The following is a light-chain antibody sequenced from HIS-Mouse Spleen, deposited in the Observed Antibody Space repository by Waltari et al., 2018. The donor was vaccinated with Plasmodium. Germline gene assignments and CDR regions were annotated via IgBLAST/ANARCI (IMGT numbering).Light chain of an antibody. Sequence: DIVMTQSPDSLAVSLGERATINFKSSQSVLYSSNNKNYLAWYQQKTGQPPKLLIYWASTRESGVPDRFSGSGSGTDFTLTISSLQAEDVAVYYCQQYYSTPYTFGQGTKLEIK. CDR2: WAS. V-gene: IGKV4-1*01. J-gene: IGKJ2*01. CDR1: QSVLYSSNNKNY. CDR3: QQYYSTPYT.